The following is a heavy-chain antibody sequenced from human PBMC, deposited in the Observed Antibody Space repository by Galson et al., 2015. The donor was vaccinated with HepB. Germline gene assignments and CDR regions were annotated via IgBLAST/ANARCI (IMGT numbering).Heavy chain of an antibody. V-gene: IGHV4-4*02. Sequence: ETLSLTCAVSGGSISSGNWWSWVRQPPGQGLXWIGEIYHSGTANYNPSLESRGTMSLDKSKNQIFLKVXSVTAADTAVYYCARHVGVAGTRGFDYWGQGTLVTVSS. D-gene: IGHD6-13*01. CDR2: IYHSGTA. J-gene: IGHJ4*02. CDR1: GGSISSGNW. CDR3: ARHVGVAGTRGFDY.